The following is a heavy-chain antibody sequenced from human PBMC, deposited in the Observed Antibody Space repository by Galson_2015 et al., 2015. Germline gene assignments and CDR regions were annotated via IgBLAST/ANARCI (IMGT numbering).Heavy chain of an antibody. D-gene: IGHD6-13*01. V-gene: IGHV3-33*01. J-gene: IGHJ4*02. CDR2: IWYDGSNK. CDR1: GFTFSSYG. CDR3: ARDESMSAAGTDY. Sequence: SLRLSCAASGFTFSSYGMHWVRQAPGKGLEWVAVIWYDGSNKYYTDSVKGRFTISRDNSKKTLYLQMNSLRAEDTAVYYCARDESMSAAGTDYWGQGTLATVSS.